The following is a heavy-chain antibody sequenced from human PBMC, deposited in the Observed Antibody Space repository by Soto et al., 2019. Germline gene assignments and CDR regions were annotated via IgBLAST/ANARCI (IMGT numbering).Heavy chain of an antibody. CDR2: INYSGGS. V-gene: IGHV4-39*01. CDR3: ARHGITGSYYDAFDI. D-gene: IGHD1-26*01. Sequence: PSETLSLTCTVSGDSISSSSSVNYWGWIRQPPGEGLEWIASINYSGGSYSNPSLKSRITMSIDTSKTQFALKLSSVTAAETAVYYCARHGITGSYYDAFDIWGQGTVVTVSS. CDR1: GDSISSSSSVNY. J-gene: IGHJ3*02.